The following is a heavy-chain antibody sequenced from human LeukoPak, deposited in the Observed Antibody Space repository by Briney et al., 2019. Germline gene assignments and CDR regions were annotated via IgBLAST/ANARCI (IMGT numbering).Heavy chain of an antibody. CDR3: ARQGGYSYG. Sequence: SETLSLTCTVSGGSISSSSYYWGWVRQPPGKGLEWIGSIYYSGSTYYNPSLKSRVTISVDTSKNQFSLKLSSVTAADTAVYYCARQGGYSYGWGQGTLVTVSS. J-gene: IGHJ4*02. CDR1: GGSISSSSYY. CDR2: IYYSGST. V-gene: IGHV4-39*01. D-gene: IGHD5-18*01.